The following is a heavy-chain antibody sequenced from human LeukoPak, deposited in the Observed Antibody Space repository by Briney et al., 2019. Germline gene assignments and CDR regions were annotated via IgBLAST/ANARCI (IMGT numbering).Heavy chain of an antibody. V-gene: IGHV3-33*08. CDR2: TWYDGSNN. J-gene: IGHJ3*02. CDR1: GFTSSRYG. D-gene: IGHD3-10*01. Sequence: GGSLRLSCAASGFTSSRYGMHWVRQAPGKGPEWVTVTWYDGSNNHYADSVKGRFTISRDNSKNMVFLEMNSLRAEDTAVYHCARDRYFGSDGFDIWGPGTMVIVSS. CDR3: ARDRYFGSDGFDI.